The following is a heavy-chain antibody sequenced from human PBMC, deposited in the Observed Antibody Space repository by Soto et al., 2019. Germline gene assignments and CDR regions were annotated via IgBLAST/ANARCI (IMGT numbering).Heavy chain of an antibody. CDR1: GGSISSYY. Sequence: PSETLSLTCTVSGGSISSYYWSWIRQPPGKGLEWIGYISYRGSTNYNPSLKSRLTISIDTSKSQISLKLTSMTTADTAVYYCASSGIVGREVNTWFDPWGQGTLVTVSS. CDR3: ASSGIVGREVNTWFDP. CDR2: ISYRGST. D-gene: IGHD3-22*01. J-gene: IGHJ5*02. V-gene: IGHV4-59*01.